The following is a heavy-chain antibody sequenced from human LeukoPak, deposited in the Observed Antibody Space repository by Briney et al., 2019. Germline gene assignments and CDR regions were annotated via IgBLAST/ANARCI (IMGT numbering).Heavy chain of an antibody. D-gene: IGHD5-12*01. J-gene: IGHJ3*02. CDR1: GFTFSSYA. V-gene: IGHV3-23*01. Sequence: GGSLRLSCAASGFTFSSYAMSWVRQAPGKGLEWVSAISGSGGSTYYADSVKGRFTISGDNSKNTLYLQMTSLRAEDTAVYYCATDLLPFNLVATIPDAFDIWGQGTMVTVSS. CDR2: ISGSGGST. CDR3: ATDLLPFNLVATIPDAFDI.